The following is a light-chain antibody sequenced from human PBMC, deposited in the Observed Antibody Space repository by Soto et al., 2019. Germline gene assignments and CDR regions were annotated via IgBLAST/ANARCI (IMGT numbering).Light chain of an antibody. CDR3: QERSNWPRLT. CDR1: QSVSTS. Sequence: EIVLTQSPATLSLSPGERATLPCRASQSVSTSLAWYQQRPGQAPRLLIYDVSNRFAGVPARFSGSGSGTDFTLTISNLEPEDFAIYYCQERSNWPRLTFGGGTTVEIK. J-gene: IGKJ4*01. CDR2: DVS. V-gene: IGKV3-11*01.